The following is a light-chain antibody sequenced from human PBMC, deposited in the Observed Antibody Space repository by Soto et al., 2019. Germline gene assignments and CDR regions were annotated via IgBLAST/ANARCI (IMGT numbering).Light chain of an antibody. J-gene: IGLJ1*01. CDR2: DVS. CDR3: SSYTTSNTRQIV. Sequence: QSVLTQPASVSGSPGQSITISCTGTSRDVGGYNYVSWYQHHSGKAPKLIIYDVSNRPSGVSIRFSGSKSDNTASLTISGLQPEDEADYHCSSYTTSNTRQIVFGTGTKVTVL. CDR1: SRDVGGYNY. V-gene: IGLV2-14*03.